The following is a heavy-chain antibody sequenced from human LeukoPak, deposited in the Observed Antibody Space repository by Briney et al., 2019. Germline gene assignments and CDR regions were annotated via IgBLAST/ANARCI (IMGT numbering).Heavy chain of an antibody. J-gene: IGHJ6*03. V-gene: IGHV4-61*02. Sequence: SETLSLTCTVSGGSISNEGDYWSWIRQPAGKGLEWIGRIYNSGTTNYNPSVKSRISMSVDTSENQFSLNLRSVTAADTAVYYCARAPEWGKANYYYYMDVWGKGTTVTVSS. D-gene: IGHD1-26*01. CDR3: ARAPEWGKANYYYYMDV. CDR2: IYNSGTT. CDR1: GGSISNEGDY.